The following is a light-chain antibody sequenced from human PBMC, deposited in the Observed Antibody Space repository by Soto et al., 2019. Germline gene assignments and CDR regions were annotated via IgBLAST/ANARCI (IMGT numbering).Light chain of an antibody. V-gene: IGLV1-40*01. J-gene: IGLJ1*01. CDR1: SSNIGAGYD. CDR2: GNS. Sequence: QSVLTQPPSVSGAPGQRVTISCTGGSSNIGAGYDVHWYQQLPGTAPKLLIYGNSNRPSGVPDRFSGSKSGTSASLAITGLQAEDEADYYCQSYDSSLSHYVFGTGTKVTVL. CDR3: QSYDSSLSHYV.